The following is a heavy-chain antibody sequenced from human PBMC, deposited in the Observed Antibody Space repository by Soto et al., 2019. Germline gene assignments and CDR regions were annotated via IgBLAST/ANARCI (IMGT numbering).Heavy chain of an antibody. CDR1: GFTFSSYA. D-gene: IGHD6-13*01. J-gene: IGHJ6*02. Sequence: GGSLRLSCAASGFTFSSYAMSWVRQAPGKGLEWVSAISGSGGSTYYADSVKGRFTISRDNSKNTLYLQMNSLRAEDTAVHYCAKVGYISSSFGMDVWGQGTTVTVSS. CDR3: AKVGYISSSFGMDV. CDR2: ISGSGGST. V-gene: IGHV3-23*01.